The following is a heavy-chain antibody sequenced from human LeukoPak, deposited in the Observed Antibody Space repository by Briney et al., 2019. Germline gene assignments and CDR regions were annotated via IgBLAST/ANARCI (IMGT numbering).Heavy chain of an antibody. CDR1: GYSFTSYW. D-gene: IGHD2-2*01. Sequence: GESLKISCNGSGYSFTSYWIGWVRQMPGKGLELMGIIYPGDSDTRYSPSFQGQVTISADKSISTAYLQWSSLKASDTAMYYCARASSTHYFDYWGQGTLVTVPS. V-gene: IGHV5-51*01. CDR2: IYPGDSDT. J-gene: IGHJ4*02. CDR3: ARASSTHYFDY.